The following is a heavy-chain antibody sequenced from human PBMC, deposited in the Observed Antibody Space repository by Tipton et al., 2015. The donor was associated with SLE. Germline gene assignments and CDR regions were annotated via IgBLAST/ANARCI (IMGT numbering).Heavy chain of an antibody. V-gene: IGHV4-39*07. CDR1: GGSISSSSYY. CDR2: IYYSGST. J-gene: IGHJ4*02. D-gene: IGHD3-22*01. Sequence: TLSLTCTVSGGSISSSSYYWGWIRQPPGKGLEWIGSIYYSGSTYYNPSLKSRVTISVDTSKNQFSLKLSSVTAADTAVYYCARVQSYYYDTSGYSGWGQGTLVTVSS. CDR3: ARVQSYYYDTSGYSG.